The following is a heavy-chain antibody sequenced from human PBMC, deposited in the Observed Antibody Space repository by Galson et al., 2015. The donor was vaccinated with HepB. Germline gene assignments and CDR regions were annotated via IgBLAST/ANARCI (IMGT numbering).Heavy chain of an antibody. CDR1: GFTFSSYG. CDR3: ANEEGYSGNVDY. V-gene: IGHV3-30*02. CDR2: IRYDGSNK. J-gene: IGHJ4*02. Sequence: SLRLSCAASGFTFSSYGMHWVRQAPGKGLEWVAFIRYDGSNKYYADSVKGRFTISRDNSKNTLYLQMNSLRAEDTAVYYCANEEGYSGNVDYWGQGTLVTVSS. D-gene: IGHD3-10*01.